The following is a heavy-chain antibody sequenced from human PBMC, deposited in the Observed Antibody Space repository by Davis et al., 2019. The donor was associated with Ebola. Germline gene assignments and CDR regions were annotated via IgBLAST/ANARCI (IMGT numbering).Heavy chain of an antibody. Sequence: SETLSLTCTVSGGSISSSSYYWGWIRQPPGKGLEWIGSIYYSGSTYYNPSLKSRVTISVDTSKNQFSLKLSSVTAADTAVYYCASQRLLWFGELLYSVGSWFDPWGQGTLVTVSS. CDR1: GGSISSSSYY. CDR3: ASQRLLWFGELLYSVGSWFDP. J-gene: IGHJ5*02. V-gene: IGHV4-39*01. CDR2: IYYSGST. D-gene: IGHD3-10*01.